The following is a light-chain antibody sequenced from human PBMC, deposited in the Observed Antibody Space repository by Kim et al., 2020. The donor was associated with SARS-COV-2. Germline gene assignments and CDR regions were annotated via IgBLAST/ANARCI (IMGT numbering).Light chain of an antibody. CDR2: DVN. CDR3: ISYTNSDTLV. V-gene: IGLV2-14*03. Sequence: GPSVAISCTGSSSDVGAYDYVSWYQQHPGKAPKLMIHDVNDRPSGVSNRFSGSKSGNTASLTISGLQAEDEADYYCISYTNSDTLVFGGGTQLTVL. J-gene: IGLJ3*02. CDR1: SSDVGAYDY.